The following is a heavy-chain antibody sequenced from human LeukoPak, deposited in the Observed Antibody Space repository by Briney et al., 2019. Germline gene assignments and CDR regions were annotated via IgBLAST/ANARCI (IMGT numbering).Heavy chain of an antibody. CDR2: ISSSADTI. V-gene: IGHV3-11*04. D-gene: IGHD2-15*01. Sequence: GGSLRLSCVASGFTFSDYYMSWLRQTPGKGLEWVSYISSSADTIYYTDSVKGRFTISSDNAKNSLFLQMNSLRPEDTAVYYCVTAPTRTYSVYWGQGSLVTVSS. CDR3: VTAPTRTYSVY. J-gene: IGHJ4*02. CDR1: GFTFSDYY.